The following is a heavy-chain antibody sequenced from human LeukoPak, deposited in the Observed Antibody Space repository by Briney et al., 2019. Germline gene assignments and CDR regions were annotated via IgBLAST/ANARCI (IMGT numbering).Heavy chain of an antibody. CDR3: ARGYSHNSGGWLDP. D-gene: IGHD5-12*01. CDR2: LTDSGDAT. J-gene: IGHJ5*02. V-gene: IGHV3-23*01. Sequence: GRPLRLSCAVSGFAFSHYAMSWVRQAPGTGVEWVGSLTDSGDATYYADSVKGRLTISRDNSNSTLYLHISGLRDEDTAVYYCARGYSHNSGGWLDPWGQGTLVTVSS. CDR1: GFAFSHYA.